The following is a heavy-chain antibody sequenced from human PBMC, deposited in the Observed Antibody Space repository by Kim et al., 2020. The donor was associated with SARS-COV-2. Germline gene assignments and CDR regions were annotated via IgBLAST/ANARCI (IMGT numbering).Heavy chain of an antibody. Sequence: PSLKRRVTISVDTSKNQFSLKLSSVTAADTAVYYCARGGTMIVVVMGFDYWGQGTLVTVSS. V-gene: IGHV4-34*01. J-gene: IGHJ4*02. D-gene: IGHD3-22*01. CDR3: ARGGTMIVVVMGFDY.